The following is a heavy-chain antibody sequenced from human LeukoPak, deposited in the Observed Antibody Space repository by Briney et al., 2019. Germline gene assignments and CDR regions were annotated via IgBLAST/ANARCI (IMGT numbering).Heavy chain of an antibody. CDR3: AKDPNYYDSKDAFDI. Sequence: PGGSLRLSCAASGFTFDDYGMSWVRQAPGKGLEWVSGINWNGGSTGYADSVKGRFTISKDNAKNSLYLQLNSLRAEDTALYHCAKDPNYYDSKDAFDIWGQGTMVTVSS. D-gene: IGHD3-22*01. CDR2: INWNGGST. V-gene: IGHV3-20*01. J-gene: IGHJ3*02. CDR1: GFTFDDYG.